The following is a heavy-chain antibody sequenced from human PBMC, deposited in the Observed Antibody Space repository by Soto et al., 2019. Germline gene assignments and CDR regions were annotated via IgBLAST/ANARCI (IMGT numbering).Heavy chain of an antibody. J-gene: IGHJ6*03. Sequence: QVQLQESGPGLVKPSQTLSLTCAISGDSVSSNSAAWNWIRQSPSRGLEWLGRTYYRSRWYNDYAVSVRSRITVNPDTSKNQFSLQLTSVTPEDTAVYYCAGTTSHYWYYMDVWGKGTTVTVSS. V-gene: IGHV6-1*01. CDR3: AGTTSHYWYYMDV. CDR2: TYYRSRWYN. D-gene: IGHD1-7*01. CDR1: GDSVSSNSAA.